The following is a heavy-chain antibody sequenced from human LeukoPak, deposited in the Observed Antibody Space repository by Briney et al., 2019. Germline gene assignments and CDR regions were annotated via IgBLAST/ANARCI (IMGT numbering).Heavy chain of an antibody. CDR3: ARGQDDRSGTFDY. Sequence: SETLSLTCTVSGDSVSSGNYYLSWIRQPPGKGLDWITYMSPSGTTKYYHSLKSRVTTSVDTSRTQFSLRLSSVTAADTAVYYCARGQDDRSGTFDYWGQGILVTVSS. CDR2: MSPSGTT. J-gene: IGHJ4*02. CDR1: GDSVSSGNYY. D-gene: IGHD3-22*01. V-gene: IGHV4-61*01.